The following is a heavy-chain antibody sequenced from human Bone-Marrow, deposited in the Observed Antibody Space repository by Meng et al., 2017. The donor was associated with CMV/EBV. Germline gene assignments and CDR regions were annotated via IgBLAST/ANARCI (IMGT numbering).Heavy chain of an antibody. D-gene: IGHD6-6*01. CDR2: ISAYNGNT. J-gene: IGHJ6*02. Sequence: ASVKVSCKASGYTFTSYGISWVRQAPGQGLEWMGWISAYNGNTNYAQKLQGRVTMTTDTSTSTAYMELRSLRSDDTAVYHCARDLVVYYYYYGMDVWGQGTTVTVSS. CDR1: GYTFTSYG. CDR3: ARDLVVYYYYYGMDV. V-gene: IGHV1-18*01.